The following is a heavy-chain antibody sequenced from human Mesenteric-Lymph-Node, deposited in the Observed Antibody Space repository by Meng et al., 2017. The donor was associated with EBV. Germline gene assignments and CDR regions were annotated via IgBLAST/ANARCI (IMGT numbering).Heavy chain of an antibody. CDR3: ERFGAILRGFDY. CDR1: CGSCSGDY. J-gene: IGHJ4*02. V-gene: IGHV4-34*01. D-gene: IGHD3-10*01. Sequence: QGPLQLSCAGLVQPLVTPQLTCARNCGSCSGDYWSWARQPPGKGLEWIGEIDHSGSTNYNPSLKSRVTISVDTSKNQFALKLSSVTAADTAVYYCERFGAILRGFDYWGQGTLVTVSS. CDR2: IDHSGST.